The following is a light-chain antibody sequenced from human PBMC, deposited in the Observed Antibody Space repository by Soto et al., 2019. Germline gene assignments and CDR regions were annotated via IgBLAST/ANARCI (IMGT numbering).Light chain of an antibody. CDR1: QRVNSSY. CDR3: QQYVNSPVT. V-gene: IGKV3-20*01. Sequence: EIVLTQSPDTLYLSPGEGATLSCRASQRVNSSYLAWYQQKHDQAPRLLISGASDRAAGVPARVSGSGSGTDFTLTISRLEPGDFAVYYCQQYVNSPVTFGQGTRLQIK. CDR2: GAS. J-gene: IGKJ2*01.